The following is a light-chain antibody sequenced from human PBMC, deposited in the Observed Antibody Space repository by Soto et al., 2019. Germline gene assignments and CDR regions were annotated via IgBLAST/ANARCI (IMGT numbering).Light chain of an antibody. J-gene: IGKJ1*01. CDR1: QTISDW. CDR3: LQYNSYWA. CDR2: DAS. Sequence: DIQMTQSPSTLSASVGDRVTITCRASQTISDWLAWYQQKPGKAPNLLIYDASSLESGVPSRFSGSGSGTDFPLTSSRLQADVFVSYYRLQYNSYWAFGQGTKVEIK. V-gene: IGKV1-5*01.